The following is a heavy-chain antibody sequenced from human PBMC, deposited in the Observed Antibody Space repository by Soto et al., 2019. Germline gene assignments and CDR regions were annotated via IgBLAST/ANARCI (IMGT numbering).Heavy chain of an antibody. D-gene: IGHD1-26*01. CDR1: GGSFSTYQ. J-gene: IGHJ4*02. V-gene: IGHV4-59*01. CDR3: ARRRMGPRGYFDY. CDR2: IYYSGST. Sequence: SETLSLTXTFSGGSFSTYQWTWIRQPPGKGLEWIGYIYYSGSTNYNPSLKSRVTISVDTSKSQFSLYLTSVTAADTAVYYCARRRMGPRGYFDYWGQGALVTVSS.